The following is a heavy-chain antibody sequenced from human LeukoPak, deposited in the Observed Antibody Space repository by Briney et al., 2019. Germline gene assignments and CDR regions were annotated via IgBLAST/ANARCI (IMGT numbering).Heavy chain of an antibody. CDR2: IYSGGST. D-gene: IGHD3-22*01. CDR3: AKDRYFDSSVTPTSYYGMDV. J-gene: IGHJ6*02. Sequence: WGSLTLSCAASGCTFSTYYMSWVRQAPGKGLEWIGYIYSGGSTYFTDSLKSRFTISIDTSKNTLFLQMNRLRTADTAVYYCAKDRYFDSSVTPTSYYGMDVWGQGTTVTVSS. V-gene: IGHV3-66*01. CDR1: GCTFSTYY.